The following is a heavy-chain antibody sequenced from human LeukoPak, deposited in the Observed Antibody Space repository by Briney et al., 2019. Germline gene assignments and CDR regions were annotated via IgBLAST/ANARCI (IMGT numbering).Heavy chain of an antibody. D-gene: IGHD4-17*01. V-gene: IGHV4-61*02. CDR1: GGSISSGSYY. J-gene: IGHJ4*02. Sequence: SETLSLTCTVSGGSISSGSYYWSWVRQPAGKGLEWIGRIYTSGSTNYNPSLKSRVTISVDTSKNQFSLKLSSVTAADTAVYYCAREIKDTVTTSDYFDYWGQGTLVTVSS. CDR3: AREIKDTVTTSDYFDY. CDR2: IYTSGST.